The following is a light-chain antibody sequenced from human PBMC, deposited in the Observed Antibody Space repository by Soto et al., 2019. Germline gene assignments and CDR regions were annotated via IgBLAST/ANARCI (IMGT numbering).Light chain of an antibody. CDR3: QQYGMSPRT. CDR2: GAS. V-gene: IGKV3-20*01. J-gene: IGKJ5*01. CDR1: QSVP. Sequence: EIVLTQSTATLSLSPGERATLSCRASQSVPLGWYQQKPGHAYRLLIFGASYRATGIPDRFSGSWSGTDFNLTISSLEPEDFALYSSQQYGMSPRTFGQVTRMEIK.